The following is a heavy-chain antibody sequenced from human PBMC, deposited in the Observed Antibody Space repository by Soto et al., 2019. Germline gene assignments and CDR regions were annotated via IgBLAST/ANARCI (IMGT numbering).Heavy chain of an antibody. D-gene: IGHD3-10*01. CDR1: GFTFSSYW. CDR3: ASEDPEHYYGSGGYWFDP. J-gene: IGHJ5*02. Sequence: GGSLRLSCAASGFTFSSYWMSWVRQAPGKGLEWVANIKQDGSEKYYVDSVKGRFTISRDNAKNSLYLQMNGLRAEDTAVYYCASEDPEHYYGSGGYWFDPWGQGTLVTVSS. V-gene: IGHV3-7*01. CDR2: IKQDGSEK.